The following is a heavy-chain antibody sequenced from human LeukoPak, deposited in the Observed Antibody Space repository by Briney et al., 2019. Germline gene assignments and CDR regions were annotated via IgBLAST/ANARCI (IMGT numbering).Heavy chain of an antibody. J-gene: IGHJ4*02. CDR2: MSPNSGNT. Sequence: ASVKVSCKASGYTFTGYDINWVRQATGQGLEWMGWMSPNSGNTGYAQKFQGRVTITADESTSTAYMELSSLRSEDTAVYYCAIIGGHYYDSSGYYYYFDYWGQGTLVTVSS. CDR3: AIIGGHYYDSSGYYYYFDY. CDR1: GYTFTGYD. V-gene: IGHV1-8*01. D-gene: IGHD3-22*01.